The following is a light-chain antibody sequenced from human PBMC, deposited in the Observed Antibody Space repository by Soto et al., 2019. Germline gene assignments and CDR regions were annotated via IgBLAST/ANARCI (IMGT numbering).Light chain of an antibody. CDR1: QIVNNNY. V-gene: IGKV3-20*01. CDR3: QQLNSYPLT. Sequence: IGWRNSPGTRSVYEGERDTHSCRVSQIVNNNYLACYQQKPGQAPRLLIYGASSRATGIPDRFSGSGSGTDFTLTISSLQPEDFATYYCQQLNSYPLTFGGGTKVDIK. CDR2: GAS. J-gene: IGKJ4*01.